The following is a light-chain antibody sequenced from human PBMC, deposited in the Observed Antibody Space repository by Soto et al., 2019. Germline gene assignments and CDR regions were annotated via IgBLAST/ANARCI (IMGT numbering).Light chain of an antibody. CDR2: GAY. V-gene: IGKV1-39*01. Sequence: DKQMTQSPSSLSANVGDRVTITCRASQSISRYLNWYQQKPGKAPKLLIQGAYPLQSGAPSRFSGHGSGTNFTLTISSLQPEDSATYYCQQSSITPYTFGQGTRLEIK. CDR3: QQSSITPYT. J-gene: IGKJ5*01. CDR1: QSISRY.